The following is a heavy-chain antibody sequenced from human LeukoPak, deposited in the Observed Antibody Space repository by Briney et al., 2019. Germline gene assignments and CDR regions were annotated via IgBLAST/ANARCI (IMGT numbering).Heavy chain of an antibody. Sequence: GGSLRLSCAASGSTFSSYAMHWVRQAPGKGLEWVAVISYDGSNKYYADSVKGRFTISRDNSKNTLYLQMNSLRAEDTAVYYCARDLAAAGTDYWGQGTLVTVSS. CDR2: ISYDGSNK. J-gene: IGHJ4*02. CDR1: GSTFSSYA. CDR3: ARDLAAAGTDY. V-gene: IGHV3-30-3*01. D-gene: IGHD6-13*01.